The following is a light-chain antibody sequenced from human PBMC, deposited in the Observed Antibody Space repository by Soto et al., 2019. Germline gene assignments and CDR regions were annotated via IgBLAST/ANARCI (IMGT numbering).Light chain of an antibody. CDR1: QSVSSY. CDR3: QQRSNWPPWT. V-gene: IGKV3-11*01. Sequence: EIVWTQTPGTLSLSPGERATLSCRASQSVSSYLAWYQHKPGQAPRLLIDDASNRATGIPARFSGSGSGTDFTLTISSLEPEDFAVYYCQQRSNWPPWTFGQGTKVDIK. CDR2: DAS. J-gene: IGKJ1*01.